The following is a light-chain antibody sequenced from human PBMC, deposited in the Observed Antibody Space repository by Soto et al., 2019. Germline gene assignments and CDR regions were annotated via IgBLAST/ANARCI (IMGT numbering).Light chain of an antibody. CDR3: SSYTSSSTYYV. CDR2: DVS. CDR1: SSDVGGYNY. J-gene: IGLJ1*01. V-gene: IGLV2-14*01. Sequence: QSVLTQPASGSGSTGQSITISCTGTSSDVGGYNYVSWYQQHPGKAPKVMIYDVSNRPSGVSNRFSGSKSGNTASLTISGLQAEDEADYYCSSYTSSSTYYVFGTGTKVTV.